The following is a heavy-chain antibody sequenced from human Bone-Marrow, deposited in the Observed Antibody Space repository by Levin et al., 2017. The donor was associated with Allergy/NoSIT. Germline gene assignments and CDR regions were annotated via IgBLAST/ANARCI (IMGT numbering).Heavy chain of an antibody. D-gene: IGHD6-13*01. CDR3: ARDGAYSSSWNSLDGSYYYYMDV. Sequence: GESLKISCAASGFTFSSYGMHWVRQAPGKGLEWVAVIWYDGSNKYYADSVKGRFTISRDNSKNTLYLQMNSLRAEDTAVYYCARDGAYSSSWNSLDGSYYYYMDVWGKGTTVTVSS. CDR2: IWYDGSNK. V-gene: IGHV3-33*01. J-gene: IGHJ6*03. CDR1: GFTFSSYG.